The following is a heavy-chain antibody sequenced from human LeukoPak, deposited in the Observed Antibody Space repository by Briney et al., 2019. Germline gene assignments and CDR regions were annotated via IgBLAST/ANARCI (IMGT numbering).Heavy chain of an antibody. V-gene: IGHV1-46*04. D-gene: IGHD5-18*01. CDR1: GYTFTSYF. CDR3: VTDHTAMGTGLDY. CDR2: INPGSGGT. J-gene: IGHJ4*02. Sequence: ASVKVSCMSCGYTFTSYFMHWVRQAPGQGLEWMGAINPGSGGTIYAQKLQDRVTMTRDTSTSTVYMELSSLRSEDTAIYFCVTDHTAMGTGLDYWGQGTLVTVSS.